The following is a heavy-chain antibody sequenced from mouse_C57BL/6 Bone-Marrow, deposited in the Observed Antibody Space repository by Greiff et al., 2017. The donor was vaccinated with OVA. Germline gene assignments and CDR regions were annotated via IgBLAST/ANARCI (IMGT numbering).Heavy chain of an antibody. D-gene: IGHD2-1*01. V-gene: IGHV1-26*01. CDR2: INPNNGGT. CDR1: GYTFTDYY. J-gene: IGHJ2*01. CDR3: ARLGGNYRYLHY. Sequence: EVQLQQSGPELVKPGASVKISCKASGYTFTDYYMNWVKQSHGKSLEWIGDINPNNGGTSYNQKFKGKATLTVDKSSSTAYMELRSLTSEDSAVYYCARLGGNYRYLHYWGQGTTLTVSS.